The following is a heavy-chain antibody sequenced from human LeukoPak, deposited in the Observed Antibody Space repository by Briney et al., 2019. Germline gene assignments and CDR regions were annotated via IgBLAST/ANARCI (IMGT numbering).Heavy chain of an antibody. CDR3: ASPKISMSEYFLQ. V-gene: IGHV4-39*07. CDR2: LHYGGKN. D-gene: IGHD3-10*02. Sequence: KSSETLSLTCTVSGGSISSSSSYWGWIRQSPGKGLEWIGSLHYGGKNYYNPSLKSRVTISIDTSKNQFSLRLSSVTAADTAVYFCASPKISMSEYFLQWGQGTLVTVSS. CDR1: GGSISSSSSY. J-gene: IGHJ1*01.